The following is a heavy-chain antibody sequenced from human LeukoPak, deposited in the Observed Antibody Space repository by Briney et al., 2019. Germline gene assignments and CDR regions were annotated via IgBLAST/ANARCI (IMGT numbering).Heavy chain of an antibody. J-gene: IGHJ4*02. CDR2: ISSSGSTI. CDR1: GFTFSSYE. V-gene: IGHV3-48*03. D-gene: IGHD1-26*01. Sequence: GGSLRLSCAASGFTFSSYEMNWVRQAPGKGLEWVSYISSSGSTIYYADSLKGRFTISRDNAKNSLYLQMNSLKTEDTAVYYCTIRSTSWELKAFDYWGQGTLVTVSS. CDR3: TIRSTSWELKAFDY.